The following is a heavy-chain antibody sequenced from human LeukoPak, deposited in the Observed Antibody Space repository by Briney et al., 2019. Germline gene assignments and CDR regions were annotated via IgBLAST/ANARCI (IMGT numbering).Heavy chain of an antibody. Sequence: SETLSLTCAVYGGSFSGYYWSWIRQPPGKGLEWIGEINHSGSTNYNPSLKSRVTISVDTSKNQFSLKLSSVTAADTAVYYCARHVFGSSGYYLYWGQGTLVTVSS. D-gene: IGHD3-22*01. CDR2: INHSGST. CDR1: GGSFSGYY. J-gene: IGHJ4*02. V-gene: IGHV4-34*01. CDR3: ARHVFGSSGYYLY.